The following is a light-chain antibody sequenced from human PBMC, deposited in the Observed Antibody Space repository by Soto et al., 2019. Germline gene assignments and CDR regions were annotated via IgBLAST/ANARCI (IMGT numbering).Light chain of an antibody. CDR3: QTWGTGIHVV. J-gene: IGLJ2*01. CDR1: SGHISYA. Sequence: QPVLTQSPSASASLGASVKLTCTLSSGHISYAIAWHQQQPEKGPRYLMKLDSDGSHTKGDAIPDRFSGSSSGAERYLTISSLQSEDEADYYCQTWGTGIHVVFGVGTKLTVL. V-gene: IGLV4-69*01. CDR2: LDSDGSH.